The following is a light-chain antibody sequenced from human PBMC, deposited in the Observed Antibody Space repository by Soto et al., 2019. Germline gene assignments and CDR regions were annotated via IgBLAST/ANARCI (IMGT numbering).Light chain of an antibody. CDR3: QQFKNYPIT. CDR2: AAS. J-gene: IGKJ5*01. V-gene: IGKV1-9*01. CDR1: EDISSY. Sequence: IQLTQSPSSLSASVGDRVTFTCRASEDISSYLVWYLQKPGAAPKLLIYAASALHSGVPSRFSGSGSGTDFTLTISSLHPEDFAVYFCQQFKNYPITFGQGTRLQIK.